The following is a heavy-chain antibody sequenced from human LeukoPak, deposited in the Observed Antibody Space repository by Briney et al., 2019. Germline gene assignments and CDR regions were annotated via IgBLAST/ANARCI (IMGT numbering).Heavy chain of an antibody. J-gene: IGHJ5*02. CDR2: ISYDGSDK. Sequence: GGSLRLSCAASGFTFSSYGMHWVRQAPGKGREWVAVISYDGSDKFYADSVKGRLTISRDNSKSTLYLHMNSLRAEDTAVYYCARMVAGYGSSPWGQGTLVTVSS. V-gene: IGHV3-30*03. CDR3: ARMVAGYGSSP. D-gene: IGHD2-15*01. CDR1: GFTFSSYG.